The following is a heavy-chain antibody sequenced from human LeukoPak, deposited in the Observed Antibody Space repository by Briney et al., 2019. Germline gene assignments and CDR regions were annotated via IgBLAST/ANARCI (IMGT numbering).Heavy chain of an antibody. CDR1: GGSISSSSYY. CDR2: IYHSGST. V-gene: IGHV4-39*07. D-gene: IGHD5-18*01. Sequence: NTSETLSLTCTVSGGSISSSSYYWGWIRQPPGKGLEWIGSIYHSGSTYYNPSLKSRVTISVDTSKNQFSLKLSSVTAADTAVYYCARVGYSYGPFYYYYYMDVWGKGTTVTVSS. J-gene: IGHJ6*03. CDR3: ARVGYSYGPFYYYYYMDV.